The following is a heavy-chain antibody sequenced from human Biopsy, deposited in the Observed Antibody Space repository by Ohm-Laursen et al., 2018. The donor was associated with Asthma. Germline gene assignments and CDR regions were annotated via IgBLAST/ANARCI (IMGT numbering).Heavy chain of an antibody. CDR3: VRHQYSSSWSTFDY. CDR1: GGSITSSSYY. CDR2: MYHSGSP. D-gene: IGHD3-22*01. V-gene: IGHV4-39*01. J-gene: IGHJ4*02. Sequence: GTLSLTCTVSGGSITSSSYYWGWIRQPPGKGMEWIGSMYHSGSPYYHPSLKSRATISVGTSKSQLSLKMSSVTAADTAVYFCVRHQYSSSWSTFDYWGQGALVTVSS.